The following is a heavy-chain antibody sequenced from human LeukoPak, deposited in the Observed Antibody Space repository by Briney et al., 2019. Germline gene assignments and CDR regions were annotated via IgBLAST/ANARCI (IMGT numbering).Heavy chain of an antibody. CDR1: GVSINSRNYY. Sequence: ETLSLTCTVSGVSINSRNYYWGWIRQPPGKGPEWIGSLYYTGSTSYNPPLESRVTISLDISNNQFSLRLNSVTAADTAVYFCVSVSSSWDSDYWGPGALVTVSS. CDR2: LYYTGST. J-gene: IGHJ4*02. D-gene: IGHD6-13*01. CDR3: VSVSSSWDSDY. V-gene: IGHV4-39*07.